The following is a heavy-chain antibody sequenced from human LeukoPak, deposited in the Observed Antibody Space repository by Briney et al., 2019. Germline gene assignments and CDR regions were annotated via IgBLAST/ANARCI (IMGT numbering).Heavy chain of an antibody. CDR2: IYSGGST. V-gene: IGHV3-66*01. CDR1: GFTVNSNY. J-gene: IGHJ4*02. Sequence: GGSLRLSCAASGFTVNSNYMSWVRQAPGKGLEWVSVIYSGGSTYYADSVKGRFSISRDNSKNTLYLQMNSLRAEDTAVYYCARSGGSRWYFDYWGQGTLVTVSS. D-gene: IGHD2-15*01. CDR3: ARSGGSRWYFDY.